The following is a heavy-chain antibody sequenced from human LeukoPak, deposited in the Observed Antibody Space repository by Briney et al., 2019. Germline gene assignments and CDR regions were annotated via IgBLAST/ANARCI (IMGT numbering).Heavy chain of an antibody. CDR1: GFTFSSYG. J-gene: IGHJ4*02. Sequence: QPGGSLRLSCAASGFTFSSYGMHWVRQAPGKGLEWVAFIRYDGSNKYYADSVKGRFTISRDNSKNTLYLQVNSLRAEDTAVYYCAKGPGGYSSGWYFDYWGQGTLVTVSS. CDR3: AKGPGGYSSGWYFDY. D-gene: IGHD6-19*01. V-gene: IGHV3-30*02. CDR2: IRYDGSNK.